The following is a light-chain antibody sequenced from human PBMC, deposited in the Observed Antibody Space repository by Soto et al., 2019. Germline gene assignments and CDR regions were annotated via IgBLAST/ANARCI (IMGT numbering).Light chain of an antibody. CDR3: QHYHTLVS. Sequence: DIQMTQSPSSLSASVGDRVTITCQASRDIRKYLNWYQQKPGKAPTLLIYDASNLETGVTSRFSGSGSGTDFTFTISILQSEDIATYYCQHYHTLVSFGGGTKVEIK. CDR2: DAS. CDR1: RDIRKY. J-gene: IGKJ4*01. V-gene: IGKV1-33*01.